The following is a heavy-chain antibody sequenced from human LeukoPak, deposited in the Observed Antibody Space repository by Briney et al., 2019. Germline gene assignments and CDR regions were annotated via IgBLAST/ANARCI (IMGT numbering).Heavy chain of an antibody. CDR2: IYSGGST. Sequence: GGSLRLSCAASGFTVSSNYMSWVRQAPGKGLEWVSVIYSGGSTYYADSVKGRFTISRDNSKNTLYLQMNSLRAEDTAVYYCAKDLGYSYGDAFDIWGQGTMVTVSS. V-gene: IGHV3-53*01. CDR3: AKDLGYSYGDAFDI. CDR1: GFTVSSNY. D-gene: IGHD5-18*01. J-gene: IGHJ3*02.